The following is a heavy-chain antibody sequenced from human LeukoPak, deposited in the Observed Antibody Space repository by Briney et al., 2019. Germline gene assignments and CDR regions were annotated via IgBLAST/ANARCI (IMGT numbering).Heavy chain of an antibody. Sequence: GATVKVSCKASGYTLTGYYMHWVRQAPGQGLEWMGIINPSGGDTSYAEKFQGRVTMTRDKSTTTVYMELSSLTSEDTAMYYCARAVADTVGSGFWGQGTLVTGSS. CDR3: ARAVADTVGSGF. D-gene: IGHD6-19*01. J-gene: IGHJ4*02. CDR1: GYTLTGYY. V-gene: IGHV1-46*01. CDR2: INPSGGDT.